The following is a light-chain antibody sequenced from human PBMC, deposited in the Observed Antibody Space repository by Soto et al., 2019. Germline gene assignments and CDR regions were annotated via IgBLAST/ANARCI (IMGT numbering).Light chain of an antibody. CDR3: QQRNTGYWT. V-gene: IGKV3-11*01. Sequence: EIEMTQSPPTLPVSPGERATLSCRASQGVSSYLAWYQQKPGQAPMLLIYDASNIATAIPARFSGSGSGTAFSLIISGRENADFFANYCQQRNTGYWTFGQGTKVDIK. J-gene: IGKJ1*01. CDR2: DAS. CDR1: QGVSSY.